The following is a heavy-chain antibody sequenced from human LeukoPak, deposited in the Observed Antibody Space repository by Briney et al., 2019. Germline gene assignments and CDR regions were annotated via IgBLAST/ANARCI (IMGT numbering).Heavy chain of an antibody. CDR3: VRDAGYGDHGPDY. J-gene: IGHJ4*02. CDR1: GYTFTSSG. V-gene: IGHV1-18*01. D-gene: IGHD4-17*01. Sequence: ASVKVSCKASGYTFTSSGISWVRQAPGQGLEWMGWIRGSNGDTNYAQSLQGRVTVTTDTSTSTAYMELRSLRSDDTAVYYCVRDAGYGDHGPDYWGQGTLVTVSS. CDR2: IRGSNGDT.